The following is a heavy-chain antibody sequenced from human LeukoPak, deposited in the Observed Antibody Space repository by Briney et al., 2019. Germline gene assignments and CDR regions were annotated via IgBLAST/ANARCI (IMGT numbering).Heavy chain of an antibody. Sequence: ASVKVSCKASGYTFTSYYMHWVRQAPGQGLEWMGTINPSGGSTTYAEKFQGRVTVTSDTSTSTVYMELSSLRSEDTAVYYCAREESGGYFDYWGQGTLVTVSS. D-gene: IGHD2-8*02. CDR1: GYTFTSYY. J-gene: IGHJ4*02. CDR3: AREESGGYFDY. CDR2: INPSGGST. V-gene: IGHV1-46*01.